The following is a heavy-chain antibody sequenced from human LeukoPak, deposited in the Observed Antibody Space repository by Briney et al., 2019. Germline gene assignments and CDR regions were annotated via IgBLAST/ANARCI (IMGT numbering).Heavy chain of an antibody. J-gene: IGHJ4*02. D-gene: IGHD3-22*01. V-gene: IGHV1-69*01. CDR2: IIPIFGTA. Sequence: GASVKVSCKASGGTFSSYAISWVRQAPGQGLEWMGGIIPIFGTANYAQEFQGRVTITADESTSTAYMELSSLRSEDTAVYYCARDSSGYSSIDYWGQGTLVTVS. CDR3: ARDSSGYSSIDY. CDR1: GGTFSSYA.